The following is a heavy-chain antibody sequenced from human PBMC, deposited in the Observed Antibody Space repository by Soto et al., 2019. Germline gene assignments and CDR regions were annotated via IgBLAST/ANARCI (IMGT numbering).Heavy chain of an antibody. D-gene: IGHD3-9*01. CDR2: IYYSGST. CDR3: ARRDSSLTTHFDY. CDR1: GGSISSGGYY. J-gene: IGHJ4*02. Sequence: QVQLQESGPGLVKPSQTLSLTCTVSGGSISSGGYYWSWIRQHPGKGLEWIGYIYYSGSTYYNPSLKSRVTISVDTSKNQFSLRLSSVTAADTAVYYCARRDSSLTTHFDYWGQGTLVTVSS. V-gene: IGHV4-31*03.